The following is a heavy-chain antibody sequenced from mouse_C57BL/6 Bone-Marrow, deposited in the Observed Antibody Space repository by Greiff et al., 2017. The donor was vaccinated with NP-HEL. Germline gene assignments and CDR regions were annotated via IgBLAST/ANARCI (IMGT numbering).Heavy chain of an antibody. D-gene: IGHD1-1*01. J-gene: IGHJ4*01. CDR1: GYTFTSYW. CDR3: TPYYGSSYDYAMDY. V-gene: IGHV1-5*01. Sequence: EVQLQQSGAELAKPGASVKLSCKASGYTFTSYWMHWVKQRPGQGLEWIGAIYPGNSDTSYNQKFKGKAKLTAVTSASTAYMELSSLTNEDSAVYYCTPYYGSSYDYAMDYWGQGTSVTVSS. CDR2: IYPGNSDT.